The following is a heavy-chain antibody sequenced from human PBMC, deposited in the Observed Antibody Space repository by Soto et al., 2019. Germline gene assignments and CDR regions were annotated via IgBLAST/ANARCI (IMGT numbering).Heavy chain of an antibody. D-gene: IGHD3-10*01. CDR3: ARPGWYYGSGSFAP. CDR2: INPNSGGT. V-gene: IGHV1-2*02. J-gene: IGHJ5*02. Sequence: ASVKVSCKASGYTFTGYYMHWVRQAPGQGLEWMGCINPNSGGTNYAQKFQGRVTMNRDTYISTAYMELSRLRSDDTAVYYCARPGWYYGSGSFAPGGQGTLVTVSS. CDR1: GYTFTGYY.